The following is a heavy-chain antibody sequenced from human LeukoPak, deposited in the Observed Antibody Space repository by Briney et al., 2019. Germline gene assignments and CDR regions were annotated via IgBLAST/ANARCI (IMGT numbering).Heavy chain of an antibody. D-gene: IGHD3-16*02. CDR2: INTDGTTT. CDR3: ARDAALYYMDV. CDR1: GLTFSSYW. J-gene: IGHJ6*03. V-gene: IGHV3-74*01. Sequence: GGSLRLSCAASGLTFSSYWMHWVRQAPGKGLVWVSRINTDGTTTTYADSVKGRFTISRDNAKNTLYLQMNSLRAEDTAVYYCARDAALYYMDVWGKGTTVTVSS.